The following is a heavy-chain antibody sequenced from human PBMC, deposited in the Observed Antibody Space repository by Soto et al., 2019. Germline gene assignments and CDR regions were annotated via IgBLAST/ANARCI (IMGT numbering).Heavy chain of an antibody. CDR3: ARDLSGSYPYYFDY. V-gene: IGHV3-30*04. J-gene: IGHJ4*02. Sequence: GGSLRLSCAASGFTFSSYAMHWVRQAPGKGLEWVAVISYDGSNKYYADSVKGRFTISRDNSKNTLYLQMNSLRAEDTAVYYCARDLSGSYPYYFDYWGQGTLVTVSS. D-gene: IGHD1-26*01. CDR1: GFTFSSYA. CDR2: ISYDGSNK.